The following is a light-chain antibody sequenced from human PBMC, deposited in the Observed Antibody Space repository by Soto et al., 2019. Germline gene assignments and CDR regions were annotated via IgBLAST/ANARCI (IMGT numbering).Light chain of an antibody. V-gene: IGKV3-20*01. CDR1: QSVSSSY. CDR3: QQTYTTPRT. J-gene: IGKJ1*01. Sequence: SVLTQSPGTLSLSPGERATLSFRVSQSVSSSYLAWYQQKPGQAPRLLIYGASSRATGIPDRFSGSGSGTDFTLTISRLEPEDVATYYCQQTYTTPRTFGQGTKVDIK. CDR2: GAS.